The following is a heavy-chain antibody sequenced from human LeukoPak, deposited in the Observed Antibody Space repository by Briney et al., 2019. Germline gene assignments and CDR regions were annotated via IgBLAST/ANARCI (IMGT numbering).Heavy chain of an antibody. D-gene: IGHD3-10*01. CDR2: ISYDGSNK. CDR1: GFTFSSYG. V-gene: IGHV3-30*18. Sequence: PGRSLRLSCAASGFTFSSYGMHWVRQAPGKGLKWVAVISYDGSNKYYADSVKGRFTISRDNSKNTLYLQMNSLRAEDTAVYYCAKENYYGKGGAFDIWGQGTMVTVSS. CDR3: AKENYYGKGGAFDI. J-gene: IGHJ3*02.